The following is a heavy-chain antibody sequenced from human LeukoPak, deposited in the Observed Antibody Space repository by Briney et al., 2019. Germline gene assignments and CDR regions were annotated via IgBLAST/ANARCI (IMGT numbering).Heavy chain of an antibody. CDR2: INPSGGST. V-gene: IGHV1-46*01. Sequence: ASVKVSCKASGYTFTSYGISWVRQAPGQGLEWMGIINPSGGSTSYAQKFQGRVTMTRDMSTSTVYMELSSLRSEDTAVYYCARERGSSGPDAFDIWGQGTMVTVSS. D-gene: IGHD1-26*01. J-gene: IGHJ3*02. CDR3: ARERGSSGPDAFDI. CDR1: GYTFTSYG.